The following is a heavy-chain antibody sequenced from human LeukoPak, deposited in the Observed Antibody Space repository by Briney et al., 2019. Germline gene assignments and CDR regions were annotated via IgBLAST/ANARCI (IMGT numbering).Heavy chain of an antibody. Sequence: SETLSLTCTVSGGSISSYYWSLIRQPAGKGLEWIGYIYYSGSTNYNPSLKSRVTISVDTSKNQFSLKLSSVTAADTAVYYCASFIAAAGDDAFDIWGQGTMVTVSS. J-gene: IGHJ3*02. V-gene: IGHV4-59*01. CDR1: GGSISSYY. CDR3: ASFIAAAGDDAFDI. D-gene: IGHD6-13*01. CDR2: IYYSGST.